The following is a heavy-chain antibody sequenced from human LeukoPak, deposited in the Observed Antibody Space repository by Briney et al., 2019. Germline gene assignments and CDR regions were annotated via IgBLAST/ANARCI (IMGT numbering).Heavy chain of an antibody. J-gene: IGHJ1*01. CDR3: ARLSQGDILTGYAQFQH. CDR2: IYPGDSDT. D-gene: IGHD3-9*01. V-gene: IGHV5-51*01. Sequence: GESLKISCKGSGYSFTSYWIGWVRQMPGKGLEWMGIIYPGDSDTRYSPSFQGQVTISADKSISTAYLQWSSLKASDTAMYYCARLSQGDILTGYAQFQHWGQGTLVTVSS. CDR1: GYSFTSYW.